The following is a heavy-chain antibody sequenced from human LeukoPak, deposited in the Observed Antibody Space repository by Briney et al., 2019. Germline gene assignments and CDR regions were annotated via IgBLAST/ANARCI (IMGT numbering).Heavy chain of an antibody. CDR1: GFTVSSNF. J-gene: IGHJ4*02. CDR3: ALGLVTDY. D-gene: IGHD3-9*01. Sequence: GGSLRLSCAASGFTVSSNFMSWVRQAPGKGLEWVSVIYSGGSAYYADSVKGRFTISRDNSKNTLYLQMNSLRVEDTAVYYCALGLVTDYWGQGTLVTVSP. V-gene: IGHV3-66*01. CDR2: IYSGGSA.